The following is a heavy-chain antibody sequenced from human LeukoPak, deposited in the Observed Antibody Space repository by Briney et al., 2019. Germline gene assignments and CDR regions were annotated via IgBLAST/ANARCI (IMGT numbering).Heavy chain of an antibody. D-gene: IGHD1-14*01. CDR2: INPNSGGT. Sequence: EASVKVSCKASGYTFTGYYMHWGRQAPGQGLEWMGWINPNSGGTNYAQKFQGRVTMTRDTSISTAYMELSRLRSDDTAVYYCARDGEPPATWFDPWGQGTLVTVSS. CDR1: GYTFTGYY. V-gene: IGHV1-2*02. J-gene: IGHJ5*02. CDR3: ARDGEPPATWFDP.